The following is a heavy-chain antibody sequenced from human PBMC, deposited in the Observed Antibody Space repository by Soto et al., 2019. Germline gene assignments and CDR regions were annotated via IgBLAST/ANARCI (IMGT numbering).Heavy chain of an antibody. CDR1: GGTFSSYA. V-gene: IGHV1-69*13. CDR2: IIPIFGTA. Sequence: ASVKVSCKASGGTFSSYAISWVRQAPGQGLEWMGGIIPIFGTANYAQKFQGRVTITADESTSTAYMELSSLRSEDTAVYYCARIRPITGTTGYYYMDVWGKGTTVTVSS. D-gene: IGHD1-7*01. J-gene: IGHJ6*03. CDR3: ARIRPITGTTGYYYMDV.